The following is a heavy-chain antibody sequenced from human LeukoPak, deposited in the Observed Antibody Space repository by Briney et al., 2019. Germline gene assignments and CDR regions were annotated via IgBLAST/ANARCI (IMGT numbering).Heavy chain of an antibody. Sequence: PGGSLRPSCAASGFTFSIYTMSWVRQAPGKGPEWVSAISDSGFGTYYADSVKGRFTISRDNSKNTLYLQMNSLRAEDTAIYYCAKGTYCDGGACPPGIYYYYYMDVWGKGTTVTVSS. CDR1: GFTFSIYT. CDR3: AKGTYCDGGACPPGIYYYYYMDV. J-gene: IGHJ6*03. V-gene: IGHV3-23*01. CDR2: ISDSGFGT. D-gene: IGHD2-8*02.